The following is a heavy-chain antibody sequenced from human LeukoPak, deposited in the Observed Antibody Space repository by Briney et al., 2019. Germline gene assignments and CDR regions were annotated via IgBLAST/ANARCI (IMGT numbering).Heavy chain of an antibody. CDR2: INPSGGSK. CDR1: GYTFTSYY. D-gene: IGHD4-17*01. J-gene: IGHJ4*02. Sequence: ASVKVSCKASGYTFTSYYMHWVRQAPGQGLEWMGIINPSGGSKSYGQKFQGRVTMNRDMSTSTVYMELSSLRSEDTAVYYCARVPITVTNPDYWGQGTLVTVSS. V-gene: IGHV1-46*01. CDR3: ARVPITVTNPDY.